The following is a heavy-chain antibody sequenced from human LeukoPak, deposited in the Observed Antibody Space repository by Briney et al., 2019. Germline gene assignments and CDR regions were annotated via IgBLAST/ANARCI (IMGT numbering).Heavy chain of an antibody. CDR1: GYTFTGYY. CDR2: INPNSGGT. J-gene: IGHJ4*02. V-gene: IGHV1-2*02. CDR3: ARDYPRSLYSSGWYGNDY. D-gene: IGHD6-19*01. Sequence: GASVKVSCKASGYTFTGYYMHWVRQAPGQGLERMGWINPNSGGTNYAQKFQGRVTMTRDTSISTAYMELSRLRSDDTAVYYCARDYPRSLYSSGWYGNDYWGQGTLVTVSS.